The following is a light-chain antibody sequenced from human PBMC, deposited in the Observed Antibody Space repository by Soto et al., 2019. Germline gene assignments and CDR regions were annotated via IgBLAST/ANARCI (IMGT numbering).Light chain of an antibody. J-gene: IGKJ1*01. CDR1: RSLVYSDGNAY. CDR2: KAS. CDR3: MQASHWPPT. Sequence: DVVMTQSPLSLPVTLGQPASISCRSSRSLVYSDGNAYLNWFQQRPGQSPRRLIYKASNRASGVXDXXSGSGSGTDLTLQISRVEAEEVGDYYCMQASHWPPTFGRGTRVEIK. V-gene: IGKV2-30*01.